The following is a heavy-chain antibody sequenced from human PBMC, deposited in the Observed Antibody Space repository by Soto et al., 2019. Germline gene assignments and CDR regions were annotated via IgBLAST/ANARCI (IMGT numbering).Heavy chain of an antibody. Sequence: EAQLVESGGGLVQPGRSLRLSCVASGFTFDDYAIHWVRQAPGKGLEWVSGISWSGAATGYADSVKGRFNISRDNAKNSLYLQMSSLRTEDTAIYYCANLPLYGSGFDCWGQGTLVTVSS. D-gene: IGHD3-10*01. V-gene: IGHV3-9*01. CDR1: GFTFDDYA. J-gene: IGHJ4*02. CDR2: ISWSGAAT. CDR3: ANLPLYGSGFDC.